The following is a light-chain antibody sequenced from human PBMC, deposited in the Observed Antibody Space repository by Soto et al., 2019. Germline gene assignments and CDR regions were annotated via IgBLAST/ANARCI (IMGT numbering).Light chain of an antibody. CDR1: SGSIASNY. Sequence: FMLTQPHSVSESPGKTVTISCTRSSGSIASNYVQGYQQRPGSSPTTVIYEDNQRPSGVPDRFSGSIDSSSNSASLTISGLKSEDEADYYCQSYDSSNRVFGGGTKLTVL. CDR3: QSYDSSNRV. J-gene: IGLJ3*02. CDR2: EDN. V-gene: IGLV6-57*01.